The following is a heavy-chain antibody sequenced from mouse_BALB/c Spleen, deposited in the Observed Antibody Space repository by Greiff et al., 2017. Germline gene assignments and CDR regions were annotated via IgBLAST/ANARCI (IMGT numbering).Heavy chain of an antibody. CDR1: GYTFSSYW. V-gene: IGHV1-9*01. Sequence: VQLQQSGAELMKPGASVKISCKATGYTFSSYWIEWVKQRPGHGLEWIGEILPGSGSTNYNEKFKGKATFTADTSSNTAYMQLSSLTSEDSAVYYCARQGDYYGSSFDYWGQGTTLTVSS. CDR3: ARQGDYYGSSFDY. J-gene: IGHJ2*01. CDR2: ILPGSGST. D-gene: IGHD1-1*01.